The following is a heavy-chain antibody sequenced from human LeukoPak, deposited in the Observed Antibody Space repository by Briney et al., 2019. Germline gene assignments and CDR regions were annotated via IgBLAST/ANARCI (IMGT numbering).Heavy chain of an antibody. D-gene: IGHD3-22*01. V-gene: IGHV3-21*01. CDR1: GFTFNSYS. J-gene: IGHJ4*02. CDR2: ISSDSSYV. CDR3: ARDHTAWTYYYNSRGRGYGLGY. Sequence: GGSLRLSCAASGFTFNSYSMNWVRQAPGKGLEWVSVISSDSSYVYYADSVKGRFTISRDNAKNSLFLQMSSLRAEDTAVYYCARDHTAWTYYYNSRGRGYGLGYWGQGTLVTVSS.